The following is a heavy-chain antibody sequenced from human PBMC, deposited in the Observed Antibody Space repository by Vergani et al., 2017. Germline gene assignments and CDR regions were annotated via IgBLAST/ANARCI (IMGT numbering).Heavy chain of an antibody. D-gene: IGHD3-10*01. CDR1: GFTFGYYA. V-gene: IGHV3-49*03. CDR3: VRDQVTMLRGSDALDI. J-gene: IGHJ3*02. Sequence: VQLVESGGGVLQPGRSLRLSCAASGFTFGYYAMDWFRQAQGQGLEWVGGIRSKAYGQATIYAASVKGRFTISRDDSKSVAYLQMNNLQTEDTAMYYCVRDQVTMLRGSDALDILLQGTMVTVPS. CDR2: IRSKAYGQAT.